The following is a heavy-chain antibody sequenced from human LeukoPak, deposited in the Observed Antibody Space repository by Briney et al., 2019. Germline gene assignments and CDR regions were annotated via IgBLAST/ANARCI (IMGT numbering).Heavy chain of an antibody. D-gene: IGHD3-22*01. CDR3: ARDLSGYEARGFYFDY. J-gene: IGHJ4*02. CDR1: GFTFSSYS. V-gene: IGHV3-48*04. CDR2: ISSSSSPI. Sequence: GGSLRLSCVASGFTFSSYSMNWVRQAPGKGLEWVSYISSSSSPIYYTDSVKGRFTISRDNAKNSLYLQMNSLRAEDTAVYYCARDLSGYEARGFYFDYWGQGALVTVFS.